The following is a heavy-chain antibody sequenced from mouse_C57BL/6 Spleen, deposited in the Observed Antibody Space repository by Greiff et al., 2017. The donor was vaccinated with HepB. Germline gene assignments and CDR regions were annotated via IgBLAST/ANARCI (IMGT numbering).Heavy chain of an antibody. V-gene: IGHV1-72*01. CDR2: IDPNSGGT. D-gene: IGHD2-3*01. Sequence: QVQLQHPGAELVKPGASVKLSCKASGYTFTSYWMHWVKQRPGRGLEWTGRIDPNSGGTKYNEKFKSKATLTVDKPSSTAYMQLSSLTSEDSAVYYCARGDDGYYSAWFAYWGQGTLVTVSA. J-gene: IGHJ3*01. CDR1: GYTFTSYW. CDR3: ARGDDGYYSAWFAY.